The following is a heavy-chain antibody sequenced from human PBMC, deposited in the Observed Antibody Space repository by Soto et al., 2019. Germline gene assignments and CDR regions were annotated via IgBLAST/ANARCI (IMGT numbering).Heavy chain of an antibody. Sequence: LRLSCAASGFTFGDYAMQWVRQAPGKGLEWVSAISWNSGSIDYADSVKGRFTISRDNAKNSLYLQMNSLRAEDTALYYCAKSHTTSGWYVTTDYWGQGTRVTVSS. V-gene: IGHV3-9*01. CDR1: GFTFGDYA. D-gene: IGHD6-19*01. CDR3: AKSHTTSGWYVTTDY. CDR2: ISWNSGSI. J-gene: IGHJ4*02.